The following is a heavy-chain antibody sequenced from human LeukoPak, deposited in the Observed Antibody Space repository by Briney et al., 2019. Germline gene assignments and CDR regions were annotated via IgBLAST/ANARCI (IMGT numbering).Heavy chain of an antibody. Sequence: SETLSLTCTVSGGSISSGGYYWSWIRQPPGKGLEWLGYIYHSGSTYYNPSLKSRVTISVDRSKNQFSLKLSSVTAADTAVYYCARGDRSSSPEGGAFDTWGQGTMVTVSS. CDR3: ARGDRSSSPEGGAFDT. J-gene: IGHJ3*02. CDR1: GGSISSGGYY. D-gene: IGHD6-13*01. CDR2: IYHSGST. V-gene: IGHV4-30-2*01.